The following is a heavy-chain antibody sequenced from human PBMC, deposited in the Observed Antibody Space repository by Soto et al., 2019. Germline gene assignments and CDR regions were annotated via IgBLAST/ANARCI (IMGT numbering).Heavy chain of an antibody. Sequence: ASVKVSCKASGYTFTGYYMHWVRQAPGQGLEWMGWINPNSGGTNYAQKFQGWVTMTRDTSISTAYMELSRLRSDDTAVYYCARDHDPGWNPRSYGPRFEPLGQGTLDIVSS. V-gene: IGHV1-2*04. CDR2: INPNSGGT. CDR1: GYTFTGYY. D-gene: IGHD5-18*01. CDR3: ARDHDPGWNPRSYGPRFEP. J-gene: IGHJ5*02.